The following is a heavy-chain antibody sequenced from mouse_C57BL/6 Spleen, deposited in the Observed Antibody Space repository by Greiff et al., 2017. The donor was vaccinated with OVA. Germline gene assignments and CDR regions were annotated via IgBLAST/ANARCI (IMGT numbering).Heavy chain of an antibody. CDR2: IDPETGGT. Sequence: VKVVESGAELVRPGASVTLSCKASGYTFTDYEMHWVKQTPVHGLEWIGAIDPETGGTAYNQKFKGKAILTADKSSSTAYMELRSLTSEDSAVYYCTSSLLRWGQGSTLTVSS. CDR3: TSSLLR. CDR1: GYTFTDYE. V-gene: IGHV1-15*01. J-gene: IGHJ2*01. D-gene: IGHD1-2*01.